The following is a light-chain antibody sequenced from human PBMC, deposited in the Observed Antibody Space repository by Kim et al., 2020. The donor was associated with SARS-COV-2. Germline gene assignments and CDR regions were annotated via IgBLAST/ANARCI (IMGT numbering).Light chain of an antibody. J-gene: IGKJ4*01. Sequence: PGERATLSCRASQSLGSSFLAWYRKKPGQAPRLLINGASSRDTGVPDRFSGTGSGTDFTLTISRLEPEDFAVYYCQQYYSSTLTFGGGTKV. CDR2: GAS. CDR3: QQYYSSTLT. V-gene: IGKV3-20*01. CDR1: QSLGSSF.